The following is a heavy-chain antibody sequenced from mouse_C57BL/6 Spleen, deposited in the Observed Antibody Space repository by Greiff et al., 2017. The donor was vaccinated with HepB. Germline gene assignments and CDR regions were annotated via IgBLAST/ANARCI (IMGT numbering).Heavy chain of an antibody. J-gene: IGHJ1*03. CDR1: GFTFSSYA. CDR3: ARGGSTMITTRYFDV. CDR2: ISDGGSYT. Sequence: EVKLVESGGGLVKPGGSLKLSCAASGFTFSSYAMSWVRQTPEKRLEWVATISDGGSYTYYPDNVKGRFTISRDNAKNNLYLQMSHLKSEDTAMYYCARGGSTMITTRYFDVWGTGTTVTVSS. D-gene: IGHD2-4*01. V-gene: IGHV5-4*03.